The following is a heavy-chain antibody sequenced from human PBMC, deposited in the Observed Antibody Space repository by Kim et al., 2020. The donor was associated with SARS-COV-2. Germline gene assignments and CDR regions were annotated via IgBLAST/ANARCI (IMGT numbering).Heavy chain of an antibody. Sequence: GESLKISCKGSGYSFTSYWIGWVRQMPGKGLEWMGIIYPGDSDTRYSPSFQGQVTISADKSISTAYLQWSSLKASDTAMYYCARVRTYYDSSGYAYYYGMDVWGQGTTVTVSS. D-gene: IGHD3-22*01. J-gene: IGHJ6*02. CDR2: IYPGDSDT. CDR1: GYSFTSYW. V-gene: IGHV5-51*01. CDR3: ARVRTYYDSSGYAYYYGMDV.